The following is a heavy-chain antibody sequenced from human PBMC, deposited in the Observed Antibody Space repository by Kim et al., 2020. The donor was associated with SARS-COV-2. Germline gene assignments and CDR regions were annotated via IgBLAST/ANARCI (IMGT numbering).Heavy chain of an antibody. D-gene: IGHD3-16*02. V-gene: IGHV4-34*01. J-gene: IGHJ4*02. CDR3: ARAHRRGIVQDYFDY. Sequence: PSLKSRVTISVDTSKNQFSLKLSSVTAADTAVYYCARAHRRGIVQDYFDYWGQGTLVTVSS.